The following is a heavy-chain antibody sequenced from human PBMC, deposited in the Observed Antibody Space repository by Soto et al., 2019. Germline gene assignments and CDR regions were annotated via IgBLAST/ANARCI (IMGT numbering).Heavy chain of an antibody. CDR1: GGSFSGYY. CDR2: INHSGST. V-gene: IGHV4-34*01. D-gene: IGHD5-18*01. J-gene: IGHJ4*02. CDR3: ARHGYNYGGGYFDY. Sequence: SETLSLTCAVYGGSFSGYYWTWIRQPPGTGLEWIGEINHSGSTNYNPSLKSRVTISRDNSKNTLYLQMNSLRAEDTAVYYCARHGYNYGGGYFDYWGQGILVTVSS.